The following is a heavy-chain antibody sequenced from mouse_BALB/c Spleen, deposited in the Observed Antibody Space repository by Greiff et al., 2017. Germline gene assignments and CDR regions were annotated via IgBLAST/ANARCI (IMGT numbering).Heavy chain of an antibody. CDR2: IDPANGNT. CDR3: ARAPFAWFAY. V-gene: IGHV14-3*02. CDR1: GFNIKDTY. Sequence: VQLKESGAELVKPGASVKLSCTASGFNIKDTYMHWVKQRPEQGLEWIGRIDPANGNTKYDPKFQGKATITADTSSNTAYLQLSSLTSEDTAVYYCARAPFAWFAYWGQGTLVTVSA. J-gene: IGHJ3*01.